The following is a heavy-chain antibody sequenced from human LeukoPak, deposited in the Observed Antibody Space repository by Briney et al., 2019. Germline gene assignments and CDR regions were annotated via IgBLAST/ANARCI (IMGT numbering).Heavy chain of an antibody. CDR2: IGVYSGTT. D-gene: IGHD6-19*01. V-gene: IGHV1-18*04. CDR3: ARDQSMAGLLDY. J-gene: IGHJ4*02. CDR1: NYIFTSYG. Sequence: GASVKVSCKASNYIFTSYGISWVRQAPGQGLEWMGWIGVYSGTTNYAQKLQGRVTMTTDTSTNTAYMELRGLRSDDTAVYYCARDQSMAGLLDYWGQGTLVTVSS.